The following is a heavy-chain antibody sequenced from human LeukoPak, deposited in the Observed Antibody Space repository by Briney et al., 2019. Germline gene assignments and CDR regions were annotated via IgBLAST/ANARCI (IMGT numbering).Heavy chain of an antibody. Sequence: GGALSLSFAGSVFTFSNAWMSWVRQARGRGLEWVGRIKSKTDGGTTDYAAPVKARFTISRDDSKNTLYLQMKSLKTEDTAVYYCTKEGSYYEFGFDYWGQGTLVTVSS. CDR3: TKEGSYYEFGFDY. CDR2: IKSKTDGGTT. D-gene: IGHD1-26*01. J-gene: IGHJ4*02. V-gene: IGHV3-15*01. CDR1: VFTFSNAW.